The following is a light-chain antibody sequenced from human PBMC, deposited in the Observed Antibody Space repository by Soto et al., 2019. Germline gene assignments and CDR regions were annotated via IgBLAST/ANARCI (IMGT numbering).Light chain of an antibody. CDR2: DVS. CDR3: SSYRASSTTHYV. V-gene: IGLV2-14*03. Sequence: QSALTQPASLSGSPGQSITISCTGTSRDVGGYNYVSWYQQHPGKAPKLMIYDVSNRPSGVSNRFSGSKSGNTASLTISGLQAEDEADYYCSSYRASSTTHYVFGTGTKVTVL. CDR1: SRDVGGYNY. J-gene: IGLJ1*01.